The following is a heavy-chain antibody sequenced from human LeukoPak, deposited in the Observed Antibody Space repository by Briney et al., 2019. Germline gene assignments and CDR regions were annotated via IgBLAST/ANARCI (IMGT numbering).Heavy chain of an antibody. V-gene: IGHV3-21*05. J-gene: IGHJ4*02. Sequence: SGGSLRLSCAASGFTFSSYSMNWVRQAPGKGLEWVSYISSSSSYTNYADSVKGRFTISRDNAKNSLYLQMNSLRAEDTAVYYCARFYYDYVWGSYRYTQFDYWGQGTLVTVSS. D-gene: IGHD3-16*02. CDR3: ARFYYDYVWGSYRYTQFDY. CDR1: GFTFSSYS. CDR2: ISSSSSYT.